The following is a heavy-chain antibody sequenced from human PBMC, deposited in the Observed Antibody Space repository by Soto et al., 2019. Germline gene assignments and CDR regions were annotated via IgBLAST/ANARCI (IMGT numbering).Heavy chain of an antibody. J-gene: IGHJ4*02. CDR3: TRDLYVRVDFWSGYSYYFDY. V-gene: IGHV3-49*03. CDR1: GFTFGDYA. D-gene: IGHD3-3*01. CDR2: IRSKAYGGTT. Sequence: PGGSLRLSCTASGFTFGDYAMSWFRQAPGKGLEWVGFIRSKAYGGTTEYAASVKGRFTISRDDSKSIAYLQMNSLKTEDTAVYYCTRDLYVRVDFWSGYSYYFDYWGQGTLVTVSS.